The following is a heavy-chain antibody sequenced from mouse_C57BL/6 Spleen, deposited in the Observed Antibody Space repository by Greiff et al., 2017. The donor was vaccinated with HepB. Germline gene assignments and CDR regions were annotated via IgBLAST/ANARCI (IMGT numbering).Heavy chain of an antibody. D-gene: IGHD3-1*01. CDR2: ISSGSSTI. J-gene: IGHJ1*03. Sequence: EVKVEESGGGLVKPGGSLKLSCAASGFTFSDYGMHWVRQAPEKGLEWVAYISSGSSTIYYADTVKGRFTISRDNAKNTLFLQMTSLRSEDTAMYYCARPGYYRYFDVWGTGTTVTVSS. V-gene: IGHV5-17*01. CDR3: ARPGYYRYFDV. CDR1: GFTFSDYG.